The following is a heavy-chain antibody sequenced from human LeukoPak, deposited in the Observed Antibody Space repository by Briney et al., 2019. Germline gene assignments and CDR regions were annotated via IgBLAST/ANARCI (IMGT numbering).Heavy chain of an antibody. Sequence: ASVKVSCKASGYTFTSYGISWVRQAPGQGLEWMGWISAYNGNTNYAQKLQGRVTMTTATSTSTAYMEMRSLRSEDPAVYYCARSGHVGSEGDWFAPWGQGTLVTVSS. J-gene: IGHJ5*02. V-gene: IGHV1-18*01. CDR3: ARSGHVGSEGDWFAP. CDR2: ISAYNGNT. D-gene: IGHD1-26*01. CDR1: GYTFTSYG.